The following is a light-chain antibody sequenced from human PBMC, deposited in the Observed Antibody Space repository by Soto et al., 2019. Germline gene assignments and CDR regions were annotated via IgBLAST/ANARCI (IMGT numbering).Light chain of an antibody. J-gene: IGKJ1*01. V-gene: IGKV1-39*01. CDR2: AAS. CDR1: QSISNY. Sequence: DIQITQSPSSLSASVGDRVSITFRASQSISNYLNLYQQKPGKAPKVLIYAASSLQSGVPSRFSGSGSGTDFTLTISSMQPEDFANYYCQQSYNAPRTFGQGTKVDIK. CDR3: QQSYNAPRT.